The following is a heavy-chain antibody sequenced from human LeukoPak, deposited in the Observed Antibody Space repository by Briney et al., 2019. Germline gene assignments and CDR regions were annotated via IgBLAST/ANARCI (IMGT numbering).Heavy chain of an antibody. J-gene: IGHJ4*02. V-gene: IGHV3-53*01. D-gene: IGHD6-25*01. CDR3: ARESSGYYFDY. CDR1: GFTVSSNY. Sequence: PGGSLRLSCVASGFTVSSNYMSWVRQAPGKGPECVSVIYPGGTTYYADSVKGRFTISRDDSKNTLYLQMHSLRAEDTAVCYCARESSGYYFDYWGQGTLVTVSS. CDR2: IYPGGTT.